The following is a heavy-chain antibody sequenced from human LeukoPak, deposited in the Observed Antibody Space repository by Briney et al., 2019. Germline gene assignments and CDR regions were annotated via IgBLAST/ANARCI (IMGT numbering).Heavy chain of an antibody. CDR2: VYDGGKT. J-gene: IGHJ4*02. CDR3: ARGGPRTDDYNFDY. CDR1: GASISSYH. D-gene: IGHD5-24*01. Sequence: PSETLSLTCTVSGASISSYHWSWIRQTPGKGLEWIGYVYDGGKTYYNPSLKGRVTISVDTSNNQFSLKLRSVTAADTAVYYCARGGPRTDDYNFDYWGQGTLVSVSS. V-gene: IGHV4-59*01.